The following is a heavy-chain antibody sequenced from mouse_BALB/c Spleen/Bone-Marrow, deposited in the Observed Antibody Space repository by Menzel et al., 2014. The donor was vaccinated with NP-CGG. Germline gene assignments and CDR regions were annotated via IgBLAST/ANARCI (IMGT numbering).Heavy chain of an antibody. CDR1: GFTFTDYY. CDR3: ARDDYRYDGWYFDV. J-gene: IGHJ1*01. CDR2: IRNEATGYTT. Sequence: EVKLMESGGGLVQPGGSLRLSCATSGFTFTDYYMSWVRQPPGKALEWLGFIRNEATGYTTEYSASVKGRFTISRDNSQSILYLQMNTLRAEDSATYYSARDDYRYDGWYFDVWGAGTTVTVSS. V-gene: IGHV7-3*02. D-gene: IGHD2-14*01.